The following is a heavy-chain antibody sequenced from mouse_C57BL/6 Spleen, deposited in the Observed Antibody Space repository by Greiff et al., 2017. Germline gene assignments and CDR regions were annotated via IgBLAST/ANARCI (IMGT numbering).Heavy chain of an antibody. CDR2: ISGGGGNT. Sequence: DVMLVESGGGLVKPGGSLKLSCAASGFTFSSYTMSWVRQTPEKRLEWVATISGGGGNTYYPDSVKGRFTISRDNAKNTLYLQMSSLRSEDTALYYCASPYCYGSSPFDYWGQGTTLTVSS. CDR3: ASPYCYGSSPFDY. V-gene: IGHV5-9*01. J-gene: IGHJ2*01. CDR1: GFTFSSYT. D-gene: IGHD1-1*01.